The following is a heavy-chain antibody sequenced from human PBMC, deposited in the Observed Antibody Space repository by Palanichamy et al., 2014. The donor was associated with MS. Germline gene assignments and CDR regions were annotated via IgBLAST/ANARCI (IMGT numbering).Heavy chain of an antibody. D-gene: IGHD2-2*01. CDR3: ARSYCSSTSCYAVGYFDY. J-gene: IGHJ4*02. Sequence: QLQLQESGPGLVKPSETLSLTCTVSGGSINSSSYYWGWIRQPPGKGLEWIGSIYYSGNTYYNPSLKSRVTISVDTSKNQFSLKLSSVTAADTAVYYCARSYCSSTSCYAVGYFDYWGQGTLVTVSS. V-gene: IGHV4-39*01. CDR2: IYYSGNT. CDR1: GGSINSSSYY.